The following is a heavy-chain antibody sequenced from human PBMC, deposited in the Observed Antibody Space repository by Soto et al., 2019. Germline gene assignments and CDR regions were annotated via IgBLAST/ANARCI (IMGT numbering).Heavy chain of an antibody. V-gene: IGHV4-4*07. J-gene: IGHJ4*02. CDR3: ARGTVAAASGSFDY. Sequence: SETLSLTCTVSGGYISSFYWNWTRQPAGKGLEWIGRIYSSGSTYYNPSLKSRVTMSVDTSKNQFSLKLTSVTAADTAVYYCARGTVAAASGSFDYWGQGTLVTVSS. CDR1: GGYISSFY. D-gene: IGHD6-13*01. CDR2: IYSSGST.